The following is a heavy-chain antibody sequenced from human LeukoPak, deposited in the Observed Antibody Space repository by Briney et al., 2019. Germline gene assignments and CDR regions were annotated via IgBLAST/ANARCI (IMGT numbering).Heavy chain of an antibody. CDR3: ARPSCSASTCYYLFGP. Sequence: ASVKVSCKASGYTFTDYYIHWVRQAPGQGLEWMGWINPNSGDTNYAQKLRGRVTMIRDTSITTAYMELSSLRSDDTAVYYCARPSCSASTCYYLFGPWGQGTLVTVPS. V-gene: IGHV1-2*02. CDR2: INPNSGDT. CDR1: GYTFTDYY. J-gene: IGHJ5*02. D-gene: IGHD2-15*01.